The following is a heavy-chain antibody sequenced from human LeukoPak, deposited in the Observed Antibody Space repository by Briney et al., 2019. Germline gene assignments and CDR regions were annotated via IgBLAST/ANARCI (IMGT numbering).Heavy chain of an antibody. J-gene: IGHJ6*03. CDR1: GCPISSHY. Sequence: WETLSLTCTVSGCPISSHYWTWIRQAPVKGLEWIGDISNSRSTSYNPSLKSRVTISIDTSKNQFSLKLSSVTAADTAVYYCGRDALVGYLSFYYMDVWGKGTTVTVSS. D-gene: IGHD2-15*01. CDR2: ISNSRST. CDR3: GRDALVGYLSFYYMDV. V-gene: IGHV4-59*11.